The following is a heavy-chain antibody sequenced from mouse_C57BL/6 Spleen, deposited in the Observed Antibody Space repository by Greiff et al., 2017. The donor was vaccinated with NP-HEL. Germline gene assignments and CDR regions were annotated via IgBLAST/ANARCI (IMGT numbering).Heavy chain of an antibody. D-gene: IGHD2-3*01. Sequence: DVKLQESGPGLVKPSQSLSLTCSVTGYSITSGYYWNWIRQFPGNKLEWMGYISYDGSNNYNPSLKNRISITRDTSKNQFFLKLNSVTTEDTATYYCAREGYDGYYVFDYWGQGTTLTVSS. CDR3: AREGYDGYYVFDY. V-gene: IGHV3-6*01. CDR1: GYSITSGYY. J-gene: IGHJ2*01. CDR2: ISYDGSN.